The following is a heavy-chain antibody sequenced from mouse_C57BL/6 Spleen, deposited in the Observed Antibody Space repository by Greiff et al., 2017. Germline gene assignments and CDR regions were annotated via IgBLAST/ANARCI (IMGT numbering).Heavy chain of an antibody. CDR2: ISDGGSYT. J-gene: IGHJ3*01. V-gene: IGHV5-4*01. CDR3: AREMGNWFAY. CDR1: GFTFSSYA. Sequence: EVKLVESGGGLVKPGGSLKLSCAASGFTFSSYAMSWVRQTPEKRLEWVATISDGGSYTYYPDNVKGRFTISRDNAKNNLFLQMSHLKSEDTAMYYCAREMGNWFAYWGQGTLVTVSA.